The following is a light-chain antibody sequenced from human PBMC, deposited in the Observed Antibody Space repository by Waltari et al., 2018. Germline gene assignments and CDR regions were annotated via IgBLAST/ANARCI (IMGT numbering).Light chain of an antibody. CDR3: QQYYLTPYT. CDR2: WAS. CDR1: QSVFYSPNNKNY. J-gene: IGKJ2*01. V-gene: IGKV4-1*01. Sequence: DLVMTQSPDSLAVSLGERATINCKARQSVFYSPNNKNYLAWYQQKPGQPPKLLVYWASTRESGVPDRFSGSGSGTDFTLTISSLQAEDVAVYYCQQYYLTPYTFGQGTKLEIK.